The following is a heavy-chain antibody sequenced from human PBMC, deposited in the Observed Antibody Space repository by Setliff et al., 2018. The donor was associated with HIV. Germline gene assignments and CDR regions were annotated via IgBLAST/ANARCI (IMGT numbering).Heavy chain of an antibody. CDR2: ISSSGVM. CDR1: GFTFSAYS. Sequence: GGSLRLSCAASGFTFSAYSMNWVRQAPGKGLEWISYISSSGVMYYADSVRGRFTISRDNGKNSLYLQMNSLRAEDTAVYYCAKDDYVWGNPFDYWGQGTLVTVSS. V-gene: IGHV3-48*01. CDR3: AKDDYVWGNPFDY. J-gene: IGHJ4*02. D-gene: IGHD3-16*01.